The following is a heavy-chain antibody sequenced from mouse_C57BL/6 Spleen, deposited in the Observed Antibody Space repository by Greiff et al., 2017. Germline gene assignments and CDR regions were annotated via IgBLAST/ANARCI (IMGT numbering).Heavy chain of an antibody. CDR2: IYPRSGNT. Sequence: QVQLQQSGAELARPGASVKLSCKASGYTFTSYGISWVKQRTGQGLEWIGEIYPRSGNTYYNEKFKGKATLTADKSSSTAYMELRSLTSEDSAVYFCAREGAGTDYFDYWGQGTTLTVSS. V-gene: IGHV1-81*01. CDR1: GYTFTSYG. J-gene: IGHJ2*01. CDR3: AREGAGTDYFDY. D-gene: IGHD4-1*01.